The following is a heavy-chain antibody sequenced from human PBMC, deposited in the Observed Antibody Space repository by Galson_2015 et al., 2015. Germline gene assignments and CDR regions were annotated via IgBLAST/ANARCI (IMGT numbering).Heavy chain of an antibody. CDR3: ARSIFGLVKSSYYYDMDV. V-gene: IGHV4-31*03. CDR1: GASISSGSYY. J-gene: IGHJ6*03. Sequence: TLSLTCTVSGASISSGSYYWSWIRQHPGTGLEWIAYVFYSGSTYYNPSLKSRVTISIDTSKNQFSLRLTSVTAADTAVDYCARSIFGLVKSSYYYDMDVWDKGTTVSVSS. D-gene: IGHD3/OR15-3a*01. CDR2: VFYSGST.